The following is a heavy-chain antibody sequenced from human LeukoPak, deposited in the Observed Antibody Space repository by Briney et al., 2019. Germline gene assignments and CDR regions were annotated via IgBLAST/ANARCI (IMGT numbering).Heavy chain of an antibody. CDR2: IIPIFGTA. Sequence: SVKVSCKASGGTFSSYAISWVRQAPGQGLEWMGGIIPIFGTANYAQKFQGRVTITADESTSTAYMELSSLRSDGTAVYYCARDLPPRVWGQGTLVTVSS. J-gene: IGHJ4*02. CDR3: ARDLPPRV. CDR1: GGTFSSYA. V-gene: IGHV1-69*13.